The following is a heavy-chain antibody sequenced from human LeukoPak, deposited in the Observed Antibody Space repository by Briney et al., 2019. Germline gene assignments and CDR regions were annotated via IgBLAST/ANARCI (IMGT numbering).Heavy chain of an antibody. V-gene: IGHV3-7*01. CDR1: GFTFSQYW. J-gene: IGHJ6*03. D-gene: IGHD3-10*01. CDR3: ARYTRGVDSFYFYMDV. Sequence: PGGSLRLSCAASGFTFSQYWMSWVLQAPGKGLEWVAHIKHDGSEKQDGSEKNYVDSVKGRFTISRDNAKNSLYLQMNSLRDEDTAVYYCARYTRGVDSFYFYMDVWGKGTTVTVSS. CDR2: IKHDGSEKQDGSEK.